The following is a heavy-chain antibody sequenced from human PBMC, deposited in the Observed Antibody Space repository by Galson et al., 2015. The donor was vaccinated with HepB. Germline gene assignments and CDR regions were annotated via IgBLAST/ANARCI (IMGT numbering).Heavy chain of an antibody. CDR2: TYYRSKWYN. CDR1: GDSVSSNSAA. Sequence: CAISGDSVSSNSAAWNWIRQSPSRGLEWLGRTYYRSKWYNDYAVSVKSRITINPDTSKNQFSLQLNSVTPEDTAVYYCARGNGALSKVPAAIYYYYYMDVWGKGTTVTVSS. V-gene: IGHV6-1*01. D-gene: IGHD2-2*02. CDR3: ARGNGALSKVPAAIYYYYYMDV. J-gene: IGHJ6*03.